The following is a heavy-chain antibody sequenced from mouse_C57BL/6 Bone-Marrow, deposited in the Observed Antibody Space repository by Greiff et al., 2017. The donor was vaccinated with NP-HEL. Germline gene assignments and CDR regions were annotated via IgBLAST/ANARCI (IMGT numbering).Heavy chain of an antibody. CDR1: GFTFSDYG. J-gene: IGHJ1*03. D-gene: IGHD2-3*01. Sequence: EVQLVESGGGLVQPGGSLKLSCAASGFTFSDYGMAWVRQAPRKGPEWVAFISNLAYSIYYADTVTGRFTISRENAKNTLYLEMSSLRSEDTAMYYCARQDGYYFDVWGTGTTVTVSS. CDR2: ISNLAYSI. CDR3: ARQDGYYFDV. V-gene: IGHV5-15*01.